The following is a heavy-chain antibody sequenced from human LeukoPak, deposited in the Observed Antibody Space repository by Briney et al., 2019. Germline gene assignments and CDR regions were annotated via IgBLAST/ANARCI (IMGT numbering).Heavy chain of an antibody. CDR2: INPNSGGT. V-gene: IGHV1-2*04. D-gene: IGHD2-15*01. Sequence: ASVKVSCKASGGTFSSYAISWVRQAPGQGLEWMGWINPNSGGTNYAQKFQGWVTMTRDTSISTAYMELSRLRSDDTAAYYCARGYCSGGSCYFDYWGQGTLVTVSS. CDR3: ARGYCSGGSCYFDY. J-gene: IGHJ4*02. CDR1: GGTFSSYA.